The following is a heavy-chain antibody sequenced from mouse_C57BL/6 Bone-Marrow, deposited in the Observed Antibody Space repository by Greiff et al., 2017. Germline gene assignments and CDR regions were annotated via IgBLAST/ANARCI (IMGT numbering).Heavy chain of an antibody. Sequence: VKLQESGPELVKPGASVKISCKASGYAFSSSWMNWVKQRPGKGLEWIGRIYPGDGDTNYNGKFKGKATLTADKSSSTAYMQLSSLTSEYSAVYVCARWSSYYFDYWGQGTTLTVTS. V-gene: IGHV1-82*01. CDR3: ARWSSYYFDY. J-gene: IGHJ2*01. CDR2: IYPGDGDT. CDR1: GYAFSSSW.